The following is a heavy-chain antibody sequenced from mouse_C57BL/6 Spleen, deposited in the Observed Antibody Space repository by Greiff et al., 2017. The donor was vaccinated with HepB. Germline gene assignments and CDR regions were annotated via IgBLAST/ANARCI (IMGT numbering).Heavy chain of an antibody. J-gene: IGHJ4*01. V-gene: IGHV1-50*01. Sequence: VQLQQSGAELVKPGASVKLSCKASGYTFTSYWMQWVKQRPGQGLEWIGEIDPSDSYTNYNQKFKGKATLTVDTSSSTAYMQLSSLTSEDSAVYYCARLGQLRLPYAMDYWGQGTSVTVSS. CDR2: IDPSDSYT. D-gene: IGHD3-2*02. CDR3: ARLGQLRLPYAMDY. CDR1: GYTFTSYW.